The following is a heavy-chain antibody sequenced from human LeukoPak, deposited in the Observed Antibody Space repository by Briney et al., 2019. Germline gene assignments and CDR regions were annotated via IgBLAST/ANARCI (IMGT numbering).Heavy chain of an antibody. Sequence: GGSLRLSCAASGFTFSTYAMSWVRQIPGKGLEWVSAISGSDDGTYYADSVKGRFTISRDNSKNTLYLQMNSLRAEDTAVYYCAKPARERGYSGYDYFDAFDIWGQGTMVTVSS. CDR2: ISGSDDGT. V-gene: IGHV3-23*01. D-gene: IGHD5-12*01. CDR3: AKPARERGYSGYDYFDAFDI. CDR1: GFTFSTYA. J-gene: IGHJ3*02.